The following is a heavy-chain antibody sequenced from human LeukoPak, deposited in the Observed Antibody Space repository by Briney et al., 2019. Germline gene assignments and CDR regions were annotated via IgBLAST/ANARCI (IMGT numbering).Heavy chain of an antibody. Sequence: ASVKVSCKASGYSFIDYFIHWVRQAPGQVLEWMGWINPNSGGTNYAQKFHGRVTMTRDTSISTAYMELTRLTSEDTAVYYCAGIVGTTTFPYYGMDVWGQGTRSPSP. J-gene: IGHJ6*02. V-gene: IGHV1-2*02. CDR1: GYSFIDYF. CDR2: INPNSGGT. D-gene: IGHD1-26*01. CDR3: AGIVGTTTFPYYGMDV.